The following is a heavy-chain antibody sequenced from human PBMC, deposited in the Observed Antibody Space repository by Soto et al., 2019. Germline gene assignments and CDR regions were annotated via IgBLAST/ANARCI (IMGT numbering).Heavy chain of an antibody. V-gene: IGHV3-23*01. CDR1: GFTFSTYA. CDR3: AKGDTTAVGTVAY. Sequence: EVQLLESGGGLVQPGGSLRLSCAASGFTFSTYAMTWVRQAPGKGLEWVSAISGGGDNTYYADSVKGRFTISRDNSKNTLYLQMNSLRVEDTALYYCAKGDTTAVGTVAYWGQGTLVTVSS. D-gene: IGHD6-13*01. J-gene: IGHJ4*02. CDR2: ISGGGDNT.